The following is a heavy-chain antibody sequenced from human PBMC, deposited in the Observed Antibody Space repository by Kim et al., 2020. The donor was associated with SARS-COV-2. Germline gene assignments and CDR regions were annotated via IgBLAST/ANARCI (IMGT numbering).Heavy chain of an antibody. J-gene: IGHJ4*02. D-gene: IGHD3-22*01. CDR3: ARVPYNSGYYYDSSGYYYFDY. V-gene: IGHV3-7*01. CDR2: IKQDGSEK. Sequence: GGSLRLSCAASGFTFSSYWMSWVRQAPGKGLEWVANIKQDGSEKYYVDSVKGRFTISRDNAKNSLYLQMNSLRAEDTAVYYCARVPYNSGYYYDSSGYYYFDYWGQGTLVTVSS. CDR1: GFTFSSYW.